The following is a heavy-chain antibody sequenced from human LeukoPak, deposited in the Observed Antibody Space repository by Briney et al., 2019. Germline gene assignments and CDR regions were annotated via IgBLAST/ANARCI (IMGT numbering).Heavy chain of an antibody. J-gene: IGHJ4*02. D-gene: IGHD5-24*01. CDR1: GFGVSSNY. V-gene: IGHV3-30*18. CDR3: AKDLSLGMATINLEVFDY. CDR2: ISYDGSNK. Sequence: GGSLRLSCEASGFGVSSNYINWVRQAPGKGLEWVAVISYDGSNKYYADSVKGRFTISRDNSKNTLYLQMNSLRAEDTAVYYCAKDLSLGMATINLEVFDYWGQGTLVTVSS.